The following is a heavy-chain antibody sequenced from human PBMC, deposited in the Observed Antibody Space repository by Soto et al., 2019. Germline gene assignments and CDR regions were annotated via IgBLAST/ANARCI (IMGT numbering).Heavy chain of an antibody. J-gene: IGHJ4*02. CDR1: GYTFTDYY. V-gene: IGHV3-33*01. CDR3: VRGDHCETSGYFLDF. D-gene: IGHD3-22*01. CDR2: IWYDGNKK. Sequence: SCKASGYTFTDYYMHWVRQAPGKGLEWVAVIWYDGNKKYYVDSVKGRFTISRDNSEKTLYLQMNSLRAEDTAVYFCVRGDHCETSGYFLDFWGQGTLVTVSS.